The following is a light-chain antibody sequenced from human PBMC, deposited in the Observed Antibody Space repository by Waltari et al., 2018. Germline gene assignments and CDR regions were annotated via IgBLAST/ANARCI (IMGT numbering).Light chain of an antibody. Sequence: EVVMTQSPATLSVSPGERATLSCRASQGIHSDLAWYQQKPGQPPRLLIYSASTRATGVTARFTGSGSGTEFTLTVSSLQPEDSAVYYCQQYNVWPPWTFGQGTKVEIK. CDR3: QQYNVWPPWT. J-gene: IGKJ1*01. V-gene: IGKV3-15*01. CDR1: QGIHSD. CDR2: SAS.